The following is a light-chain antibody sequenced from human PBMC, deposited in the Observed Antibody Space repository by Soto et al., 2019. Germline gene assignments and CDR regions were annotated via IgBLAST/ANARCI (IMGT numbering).Light chain of an antibody. Sequence: QSVLNQPASVSGSPGQSITISCTGTSSDVGAYNYVSWFQQHPGKAPKLMIFDVSSRPSGVSDRFSGSKSGNTASLTISGLQAEDEAEYYCHSYTSSNTYVFGTGTKVTVL. V-gene: IGLV2-14*03. J-gene: IGLJ1*01. CDR2: DVS. CDR3: HSYTSSNTYV. CDR1: SSDVGAYNY.